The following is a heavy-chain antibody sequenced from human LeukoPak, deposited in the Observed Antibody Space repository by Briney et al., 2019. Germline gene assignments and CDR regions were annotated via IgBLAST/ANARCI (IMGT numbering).Heavy chain of an antibody. CDR3: ARDQLYCSGGTCYFEY. Sequence: GGSLRLSCAASGFTFSSYWMHWVRQAPGKGLGWVSRIRGEGSSKTYADSVKGRFTISRDNAKHTLYLQMNSLRAEDTAVYFCARDQLYCSGGTCYFEYWGQGTLVTVSS. J-gene: IGHJ4*02. CDR1: GFTFSSYW. V-gene: IGHV3-74*01. CDR2: IRGEGSSK. D-gene: IGHD2-15*01.